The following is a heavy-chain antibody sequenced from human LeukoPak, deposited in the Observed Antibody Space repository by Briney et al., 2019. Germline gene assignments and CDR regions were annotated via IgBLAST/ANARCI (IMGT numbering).Heavy chain of an antibody. Sequence: ASVKVSCKVSGYTLTELSMHWVRQAPGKGLEWMGGFDPEDGETIYAQKFQGRVTMTEGTSTDTAYMELSSLRSEDTAVYYCATDLAIWFDKNNTWGQGTVVTVSS. CDR1: GYTLTELS. CDR3: ATDLAIWFDKNNT. D-gene: IGHD3-10*01. CDR2: FDPEDGET. J-gene: IGHJ4*02. V-gene: IGHV1-24*01.